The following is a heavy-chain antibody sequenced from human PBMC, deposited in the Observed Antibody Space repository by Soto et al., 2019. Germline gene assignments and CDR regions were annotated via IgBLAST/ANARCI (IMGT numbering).Heavy chain of an antibody. CDR3: AASVTTGSYYYYYYMDV. Sequence: PGGSLRLSCAASGFTFSSYGMHWVRQAPGKGLEWVAVISYDGSNKYYADSVKGRFTISRDNSKNTLYLQMNSLRAEDTAVYYCAASVTTGSYYYYYYMDVWGKGTTVTVSS. CDR2: ISYDGSNK. J-gene: IGHJ6*03. CDR1: GFTFSSYG. V-gene: IGHV3-30*03. D-gene: IGHD4-17*01.